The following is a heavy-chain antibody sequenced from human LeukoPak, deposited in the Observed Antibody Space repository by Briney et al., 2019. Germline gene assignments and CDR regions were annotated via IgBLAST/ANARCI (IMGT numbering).Heavy chain of an antibody. CDR1: GFTFSSYG. V-gene: IGHV3-33*01. Sequence: PGGSLRLSCAASGFTFSSYGMHWVRQAPGKGLEWVAVIWYDGSNKYYADSVKGRFTISRDNSKNTLYLQMNSLRAEDTAVYYCARGRCSGGSCYSDYWGQGTLVTVSS. D-gene: IGHD2-15*01. CDR3: ARGRCSGGSCYSDY. J-gene: IGHJ4*02. CDR2: IWYDGSNK.